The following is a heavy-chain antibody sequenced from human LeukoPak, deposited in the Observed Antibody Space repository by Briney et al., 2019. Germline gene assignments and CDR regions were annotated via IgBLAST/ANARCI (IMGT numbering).Heavy chain of an antibody. Sequence: SGPTLSHPTQTLTLTSTFSGFSLSTRGMCVTWVRQPPGKALEWLARIDWDDDKYYSTSLKTRLTISKDTSKNQVVLTMTNMDPVDTATYYCARMKVDTGYGMDVWGQGTTVTVSS. CDR1: GFSLSTRGMC. CDR3: ARMKVDTGYGMDV. D-gene: IGHD5-18*01. V-gene: IGHV2-70*11. CDR2: IDWDDDK. J-gene: IGHJ6*02.